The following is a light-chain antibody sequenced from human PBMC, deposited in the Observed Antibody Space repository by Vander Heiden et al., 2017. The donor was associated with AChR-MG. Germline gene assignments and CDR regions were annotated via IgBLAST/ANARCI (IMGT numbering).Light chain of an antibody. CDR2: QDS. CDR3: QAWDSSTGV. Sequence: SYELTQPPSVSVSPGQTATITCSGDRLGDEYASWYQQKPGQSPVMVINQDSKRPSGIPERVSGSNSENTATLTISETQAVDEADYYCQAWDSSTGVFGGGTKLTVL. CDR1: RLGDEY. V-gene: IGLV3-1*01. J-gene: IGLJ2*01.